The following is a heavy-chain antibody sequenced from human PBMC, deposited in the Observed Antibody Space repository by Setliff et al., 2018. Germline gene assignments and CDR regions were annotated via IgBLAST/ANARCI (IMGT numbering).Heavy chain of an antibody. J-gene: IGHJ4*02. V-gene: IGHV3-7*01. D-gene: IGHD3-10*01. Sequence: PGGSLRLSCGASGFTFSKYWMYWVRQAPGKGLEWLASINPHASEKYYVDSVKGRFTISRDNAKNSLSLQMNSLRTEDTAVYYCFGAGTCSYWGQGTLVTVSS. CDR2: INPHASEK. CDR1: GFTFSKYW. CDR3: FGAGTCSY.